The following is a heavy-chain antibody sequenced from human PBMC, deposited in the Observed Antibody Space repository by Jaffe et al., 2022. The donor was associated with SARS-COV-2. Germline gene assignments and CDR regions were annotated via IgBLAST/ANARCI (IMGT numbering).Heavy chain of an antibody. D-gene: IGHD3-3*01. Sequence: DVQLLESGGGVVHPGGSLRLSCAASGFTFSNFAISWVRQSPVKGLEWISAISGSGATTYFADSVKGRFTVSRDNSKKTVFLQMNSLRADDTALYYCVKDQYFNFWSGYFFDYWGQGALVTVSS. CDR2: ISGSGATT. J-gene: IGHJ4*02. V-gene: IGHV3-23*01. CDR1: GFTFSNFA. CDR3: VKDQYFNFWSGYFFDY.